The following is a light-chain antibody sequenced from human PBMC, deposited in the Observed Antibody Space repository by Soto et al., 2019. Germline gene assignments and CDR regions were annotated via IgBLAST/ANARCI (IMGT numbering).Light chain of an antibody. Sequence: EIVLTQSPGTLSLSPGERATLSCRASQSVSSSYLAWYQQKPGQSPRILIYAASTRATGVPARFGGSGSETEFTLTINSLQSEDFALYYCQQYNDASPITFGQGTRLEIK. J-gene: IGKJ5*01. V-gene: IGKV3-15*01. CDR1: QSVSSSY. CDR3: QQYNDASPIT. CDR2: AAS.